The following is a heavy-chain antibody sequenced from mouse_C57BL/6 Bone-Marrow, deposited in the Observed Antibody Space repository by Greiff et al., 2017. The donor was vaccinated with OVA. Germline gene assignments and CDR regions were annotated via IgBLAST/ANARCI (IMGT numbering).Heavy chain of an antibody. CDR1: GFSLTSYG. J-gene: IGHJ3*01. CDR3: AKNSDGYYPAWFAY. V-gene: IGHV2-4*01. D-gene: IGHD2-3*01. CDR2: IWSGGST. Sequence: QVQLKESGPGLVQPSQSLSITCTVSGFSLTSYGVHWVRQPPGKGLEWLGVIWSGGSTDYNAAFISRLSISKDNSKSQVFFKMNSLQADDTAIYYCAKNSDGYYPAWFAYWGQGTLVTVSA.